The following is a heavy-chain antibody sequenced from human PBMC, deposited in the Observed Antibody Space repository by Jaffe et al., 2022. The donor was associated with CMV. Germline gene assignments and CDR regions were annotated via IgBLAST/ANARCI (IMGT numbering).Heavy chain of an antibody. J-gene: IGHJ5*02. D-gene: IGHD4-17*01. V-gene: IGHV4-39*01. CDR3: ARVESQKMPTVTTRWFDP. CDR2: IYYSGST. CDR1: GGSISSSSYY. Sequence: QLQLQESGPGLVKPSETLSLTCTVSGGSISSSSYYWGWIRQPPGKGLEWIGSIYYSGSTYYNPSLKSRVTISVDTSKNQFSLKLSSVTAADTAVYYCARVESQKMPTVTTRWFDPWGQGTLVTVSS.